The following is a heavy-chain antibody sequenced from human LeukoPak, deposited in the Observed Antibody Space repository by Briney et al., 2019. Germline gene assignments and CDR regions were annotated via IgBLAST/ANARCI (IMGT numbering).Heavy chain of an antibody. Sequence: PGGSLRLSCAASGFTFTNHWMTWVRQAPGKGLEWVSGISGSGSSTYYADSVKGRFTISRDNSKNTLYVQMNSLRAGDTAVYFCAKMPVSYSSGWTNFDYWGQGTLVTVSS. CDR2: ISGSGSST. CDR3: AKMPVSYSSGWTNFDY. V-gene: IGHV3-23*01. CDR1: GFTFTNHW. J-gene: IGHJ4*02. D-gene: IGHD6-19*01.